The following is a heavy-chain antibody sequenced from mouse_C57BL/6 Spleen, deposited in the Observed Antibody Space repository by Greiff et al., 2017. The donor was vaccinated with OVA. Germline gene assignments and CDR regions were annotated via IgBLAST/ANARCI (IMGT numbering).Heavy chain of an antibody. Sequence: VKLMESGPELVKPGASVKISCKASGYAFSSSWMNWVKQRPGKGLEWIGRIYPGDGDTNYNGKFKGKATLTADKSSSTAYMQLSSLTSEDSAVYFCAREEYYGSSFAYWGQGTLVTVSA. D-gene: IGHD1-1*01. V-gene: IGHV1-82*01. CDR1: GYAFSSSW. J-gene: IGHJ3*01. CDR3: AREEYYGSSFAY. CDR2: IYPGDGDT.